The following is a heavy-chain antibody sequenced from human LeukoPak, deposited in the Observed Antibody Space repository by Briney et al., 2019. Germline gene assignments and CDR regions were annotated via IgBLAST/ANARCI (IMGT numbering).Heavy chain of an antibody. CDR3: ARRRIGVLRGVTGPPDY. D-gene: IGHD3-10*01. CDR1: GFTFSSCA. J-gene: IGHJ4*02. CDR2: ISSDGTYN. V-gene: IGHV3-30*04. Sequence: GGSLRLSCTASGFTFSSCAMYWVRQAPGKGLEWVAIISSDGTYNYYADSVKGRFTISRDNSRNTLYLQMNGLRADDTAVYYCARRRIGVLRGVTGPPDYWGQGTLVTVSS.